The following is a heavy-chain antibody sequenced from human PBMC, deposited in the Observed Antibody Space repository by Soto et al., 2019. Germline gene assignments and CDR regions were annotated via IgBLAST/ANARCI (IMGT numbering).Heavy chain of an antibody. V-gene: IGHV1-18*03. CDR2: ISAHNGNT. CDR3: ARGRYGDY. D-gene: IGHD1-1*01. Sequence: QVHLVQSGAEGKKPGASVKVSCKGSGYDFTTYGITWGRQARGQGLEWMAWISAHNGNTDYAQKLQGRVTVTRDTSTSKAYMELRSLRSDDMAVYYCARGRYGDYWGQGALVTVSS. J-gene: IGHJ4*02. CDR1: GYDFTTYG.